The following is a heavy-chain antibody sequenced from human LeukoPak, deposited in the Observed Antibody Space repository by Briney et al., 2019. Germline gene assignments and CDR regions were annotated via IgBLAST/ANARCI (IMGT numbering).Heavy chain of an antibody. Sequence: GGSLRLSCAASGFTFSSYWMRWVRQAPGKGLEGVANIKQDGSEKNYVDSVKGRFTISRDNGKNALYLLMNSLRAEDTAVYYCAREGVVAAGDYWGQGTLVTVSS. CDR1: GFTFSSYW. CDR3: AREGVVAAGDY. D-gene: IGHD2-15*01. CDR2: IKQDGSEK. J-gene: IGHJ4*02. V-gene: IGHV3-7*01.